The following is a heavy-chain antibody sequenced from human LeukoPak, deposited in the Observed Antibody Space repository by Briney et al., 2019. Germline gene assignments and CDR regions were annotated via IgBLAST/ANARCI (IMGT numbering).Heavy chain of an antibody. Sequence: SETLSLTCTVPDGSISSYTWTWIRRPAGKGLEWIGRIYSSGTTIYNPSLKSRVTMSVDTSKNQFSLNLSSVTAADTAVYYCARNYPEWSHLRYFHYYYMDVWSKGTTVTVSS. D-gene: IGHD3-3*01. CDR3: ARNYPEWSHLRYFHYYYMDV. V-gene: IGHV4-4*07. CDR1: DGSISSYT. J-gene: IGHJ6*03. CDR2: IYSSGTT.